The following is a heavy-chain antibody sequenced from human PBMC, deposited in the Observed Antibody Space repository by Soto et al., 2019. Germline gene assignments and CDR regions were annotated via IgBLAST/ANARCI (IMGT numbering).Heavy chain of an antibody. J-gene: IGHJ6*02. V-gene: IGHV3-21*01. CDR3: ARDSYSNYGLYYYYYYGMDV. Sequence: GGSLRLSCAASGFTFSSYSMNWVRQAPGRGLEWVSSISSSSSYIYYADSVKGRFTISRDNAKNSLYLQMNSLRAEDTAVYYCARDSYSNYGLYYYYYYGMDVWGQGTTVTVSS. D-gene: IGHD4-4*01. CDR1: GFTFSSYS. CDR2: ISSSSSYI.